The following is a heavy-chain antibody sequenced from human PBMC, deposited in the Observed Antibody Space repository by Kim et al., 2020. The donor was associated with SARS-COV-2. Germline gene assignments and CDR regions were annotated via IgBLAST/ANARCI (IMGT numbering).Heavy chain of an antibody. Sequence: SETLSLTCAVYGGSFSGYYWSWIRQPPGKGLEWIGEINHSGSTNYNPSLKSRVTISVDTSKNQFSLKLSSVTAADTAVYYCARGLSLLSSGCDYWGQGTLVTVSS. J-gene: IGHJ4*02. V-gene: IGHV4-34*01. D-gene: IGHD2-15*01. CDR3: ARGLSLLSSGCDY. CDR2: INHSGST. CDR1: GGSFSGYY.